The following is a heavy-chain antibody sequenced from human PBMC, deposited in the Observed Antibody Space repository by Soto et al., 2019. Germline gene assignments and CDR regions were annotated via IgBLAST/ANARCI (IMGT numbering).Heavy chain of an antibody. D-gene: IGHD4-17*01. CDR1: GGSISSGGYS. V-gene: IGHV4-30-2*01. CDR2: IYHSGST. J-gene: IGHJ5*02. CDR3: ASYGDYNNWFDP. Sequence: PSETLSLTCAVSGGSISSGGYSWSWIRQPPGKGLEWIGYIYHSGSTYYNPSLKSRVTISVDRSKNQFSLKLSSVTAAATAVYYCASYGDYNNWFDPWGQGTLVTVSS.